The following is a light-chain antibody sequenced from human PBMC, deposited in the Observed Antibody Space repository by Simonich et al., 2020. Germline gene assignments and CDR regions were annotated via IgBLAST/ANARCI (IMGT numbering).Light chain of an antibody. V-gene: IGKV1-5*03. CDR3: QKYNSYSTSYT. CDR2: NAS. Sequence: DIQMTQSPSTLSASVGDRVTITCRASPSISSWLAWYQQQPGKAPKLLIYNASSLESGVPSRFSGSGSGTEFTLTSSSLQPDDFATYYCQKYNSYSTSYTFGPGTKVDIQ. J-gene: IGKJ3*01. CDR1: PSISSW.